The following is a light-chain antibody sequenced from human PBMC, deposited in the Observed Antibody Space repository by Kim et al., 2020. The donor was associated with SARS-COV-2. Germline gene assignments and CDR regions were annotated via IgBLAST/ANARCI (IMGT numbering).Light chain of an antibody. J-gene: IGKJ1*01. CDR3: QQYNNWPLT. Sequence: EIVMTQSPATLSVSPGERATLSCRASQSVSSNLAWYQQKPGQAPRFLIYGASTRATGIPARFSGSGSGTEFTLTISSLQSEDFAVYYCQQYNNWPLTFGQGTKVDIK. CDR2: GAS. V-gene: IGKV3-15*01. CDR1: QSVSSN.